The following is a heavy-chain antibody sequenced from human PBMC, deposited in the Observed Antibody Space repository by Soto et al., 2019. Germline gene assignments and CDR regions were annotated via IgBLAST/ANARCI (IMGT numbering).Heavy chain of an antibody. CDR3: ARADLLLWLEEAPDAFDI. CDR2: ISHRGTT. V-gene: IGHV4-4*02. Sequence: PSETLSLTCAVSSDSISSSNWWNWVRQSPGKGLEWIGEISHRGTTNYNPSLKSRVTISLDMSKNQFSLMLTSVTAADTAVYYCARADLLLWLEEAPDAFDIWGQGTMVTVSS. D-gene: IGHD3-10*01. J-gene: IGHJ3*02. CDR1: SDSISSSNW.